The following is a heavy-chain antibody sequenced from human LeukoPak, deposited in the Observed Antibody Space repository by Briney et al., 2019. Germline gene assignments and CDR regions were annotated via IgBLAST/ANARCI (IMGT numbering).Heavy chain of an antibody. Sequence: PGGSLRLSCAASGFTFSSYWMSWVRQAPGKGLEWVANIKQDGSEKYYVDSVKGRFTISRDNAKNSLYLQMNSLRAEDTAVYYCARGRGITGTTSPFWYYYNYMDVWGKGTTVTVSS. CDR1: GFTFSSYW. CDR2: IKQDGSEK. J-gene: IGHJ6*03. D-gene: IGHD1-20*01. V-gene: IGHV3-7*03. CDR3: ARGRGITGTTSPFWYYYNYMDV.